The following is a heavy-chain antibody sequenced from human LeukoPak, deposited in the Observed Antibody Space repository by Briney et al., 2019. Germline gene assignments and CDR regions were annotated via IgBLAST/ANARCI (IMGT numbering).Heavy chain of an antibody. CDR1: GYTFTGHY. V-gene: IGHV1-2*02. D-gene: IGHD4-17*01. J-gene: IGHJ4*02. CDR3: AREIDYGVGVVDY. CDR2: INPKGGGT. Sequence: ASVKVSCKASGYTFTGHYMHWARQAPGQGLEWMGWINPKGGGTKYAQKFQGRVTMTRDTSISTAYMELSRLSSDDTAVYYCAREIDYGVGVVDYWGQGTLVTVSS.